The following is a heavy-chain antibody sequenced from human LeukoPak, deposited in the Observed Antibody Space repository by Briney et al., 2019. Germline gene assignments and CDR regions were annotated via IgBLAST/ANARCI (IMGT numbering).Heavy chain of an antibody. CDR2: ISSSSSYI. J-gene: IGHJ4*02. Sequence: GGSLRLSCAASGFTFSSYSMNWVRQAPGKGLEWVSSISSSSSYIYYADSVKGRFTISRDNAKNSLYLQMNSLRAEDTAVYYCARVPPYSSGWYYFDYWGQGTLVTVSS. V-gene: IGHV3-21*01. CDR3: ARVPPYSSGWYYFDY. D-gene: IGHD6-19*01. CDR1: GFTFSSYS.